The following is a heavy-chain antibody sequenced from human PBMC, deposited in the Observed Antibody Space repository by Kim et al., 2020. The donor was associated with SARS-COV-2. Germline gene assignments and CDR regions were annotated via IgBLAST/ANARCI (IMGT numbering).Heavy chain of an antibody. CDR2: IYPGDSDT. CDR3: ASRSHDSSGYYYVWY. J-gene: IGHJ4*02. V-gene: IGHV5-51*01. D-gene: IGHD3-22*01. Sequence: GESLKISCKGSGYSFTSYWIGWVRQMPGKGLEWMGIIYPGDSDTRYSPSFQGQVTISADKSISTAYLQWSSLKASDTAMYYCASRSHDSSGYYYVWYWGQGTLVTVSS. CDR1: GYSFTSYW.